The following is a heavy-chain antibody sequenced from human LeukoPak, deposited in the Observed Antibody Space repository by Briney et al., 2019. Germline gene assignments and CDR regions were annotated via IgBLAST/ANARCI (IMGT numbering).Heavy chain of an antibody. CDR2: INHSGST. CDR1: GGSFSGYY. CDR3: ATEYCASSSCRFDS. J-gene: IGHJ4*02. Sequence: SETLSLTCAVYGGSFSGYYRSWIRQPPGKGLEWIGEINHSGSTNYNPSLKSRVTISLDTSKKQFSLKLTSVTAADTAIYYCATEYCASSSCRFDSWGQGTLVTVSS. V-gene: IGHV4-34*01. D-gene: IGHD2-2*01.